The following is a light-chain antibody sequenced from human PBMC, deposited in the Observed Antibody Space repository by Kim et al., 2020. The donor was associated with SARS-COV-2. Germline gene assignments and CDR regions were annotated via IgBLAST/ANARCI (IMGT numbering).Light chain of an antibody. CDR1: QSVNNW. Sequence: SVGDSVTIACRASQSVNNWLAWYRQRPGKVPELLIYDVSSLEFGVPSRFSGNGYGTDVTLTIASLLPAELGTYYCHQYSKSPPWTFGQGTKVDIK. CDR3: HQYSKSPPWT. CDR2: DVS. V-gene: IGKV1-5*01. J-gene: IGKJ1*01.